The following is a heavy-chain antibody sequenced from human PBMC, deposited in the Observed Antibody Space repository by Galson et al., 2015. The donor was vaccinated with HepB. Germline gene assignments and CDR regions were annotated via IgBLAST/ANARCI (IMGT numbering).Heavy chain of an antibody. D-gene: IGHD3-10*01. CDR1: GFTFSSYA. Sequence: SLRLPCAASGFTFSSYAMHWFRQAPGKGLEWVAVISYDGSNKYYADSVKGRFTISRDNSKNTLYLQMNSLSAEDTAVYYCARDSPWYGSGIDAFDIWGQGTMVTVSS. CDR2: ISYDGSNK. J-gene: IGHJ3*02. CDR3: ARDSPWYGSGIDAFDI. V-gene: IGHV3-30*04.